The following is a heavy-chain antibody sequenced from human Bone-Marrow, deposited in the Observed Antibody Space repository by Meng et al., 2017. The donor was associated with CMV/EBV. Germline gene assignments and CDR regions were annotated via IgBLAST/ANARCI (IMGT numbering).Heavy chain of an antibody. J-gene: IGHJ4*02. D-gene: IGHD6-6*01. CDR3: ASSRYSSSSWFDY. CDR2: VYYSTST. CDR1: GGSISSSIYY. Sequence: GSLRLSCTVSGGSISSSIYYLGWIRQPPGKGLEWIGSVYYSTSTYYNPSLKSRVTISVDTSKNQFSLKLPSMTAAATAVYSCASSRYSSSSWFDYWGQGTPVTVSS. V-gene: IGHV4-39*01.